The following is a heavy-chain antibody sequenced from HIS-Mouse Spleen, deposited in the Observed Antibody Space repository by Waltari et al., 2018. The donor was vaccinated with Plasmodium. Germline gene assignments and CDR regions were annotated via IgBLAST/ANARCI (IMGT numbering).Heavy chain of an antibody. CDR3: ARDRITGTSYFDY. J-gene: IGHJ4*02. Sequence: QLKLQESGPGLVKPSETLSLTCTVSGGSISSSSYYWGWIPQPPGKGLEWIGSIYYSGRTYYNPSLKCRVTISVDTSKNQFSLKLSSVTAADTAVYYCARDRITGTSYFDYWGQGTLVTVSS. V-gene: IGHV4-39*07. CDR1: GGSISSSSYY. CDR2: IYYSGRT. D-gene: IGHD1-7*01.